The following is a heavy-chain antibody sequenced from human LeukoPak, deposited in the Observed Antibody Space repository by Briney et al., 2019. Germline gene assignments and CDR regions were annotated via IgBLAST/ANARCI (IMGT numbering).Heavy chain of an antibody. V-gene: IGHV4-30-4*07. CDR2: IYYSGST. Sequence: PSETLSLTCAVSGGSISSGGYSWSWIRQPPGKGLEWIGYIYYSGSTYYNPSLKSRATISVDTSKNQFSLKLSSVTAADTAVYYCASRKLGNDYWGQGTLVTVSS. J-gene: IGHJ4*02. CDR1: GGSISSGGYS. D-gene: IGHD7-27*01. CDR3: ASRKLGNDY.